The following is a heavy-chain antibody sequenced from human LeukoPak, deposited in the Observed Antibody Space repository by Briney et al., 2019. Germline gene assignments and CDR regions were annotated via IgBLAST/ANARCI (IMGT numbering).Heavy chain of an antibody. CDR1: GFTFSRYS. D-gene: IGHD2-21*02. CDR3: ARDDSWAFDY. J-gene: IGHJ4*02. V-gene: IGHV3-48*02. Sequence: PGGSLRLSCAASGFTFSRYSLNWVRQAPGKGLEWVAYIRTSSGGIYYADSVKGRFIISTDNAKNSLYLDMNNLRDGDTAVYYCARDDSWAFDYWGQGTLVTVSS. CDR2: IRTSSGGI.